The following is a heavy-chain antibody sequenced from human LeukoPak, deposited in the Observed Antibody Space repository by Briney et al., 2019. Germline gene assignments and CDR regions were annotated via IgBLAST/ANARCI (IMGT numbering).Heavy chain of an antibody. CDR2: IYYSGST. CDR1: GGSISSHY. Sequence: SETLSLTCTVSGGSISSHYWSWIRQPPGKGLEWLGYIYYSGSTNYNPSLKSRVTISVDTSKNQFSLKLSSVTAADTAVYYCARDHFKYNWNDRAYYYYMDVWGKGTTVTVSS. J-gene: IGHJ6*03. V-gene: IGHV4-59*11. CDR3: ARDHFKYNWNDRAYYYYMDV. D-gene: IGHD1-1*01.